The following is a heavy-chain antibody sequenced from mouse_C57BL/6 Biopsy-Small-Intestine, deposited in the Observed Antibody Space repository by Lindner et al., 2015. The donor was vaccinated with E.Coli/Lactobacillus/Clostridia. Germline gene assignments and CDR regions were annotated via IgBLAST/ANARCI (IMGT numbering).Heavy chain of an antibody. CDR2: IYPGDGDT. CDR3: ARLDYSNYWYFDV. J-gene: IGHJ1*01. Sequence: VQLQESGPELVKPGASVKISCKASGYAFSSSWMNWVKQRPGKGLEWIGRIYPGDGDTNYNGKFKGKATLTADKSSSTASMQLNSLTSEDSAVYFCARLDYSNYWYFDVWGAGTTVTVSP. CDR1: GYAFSSSW. V-gene: IGHV1-82*01. D-gene: IGHD2-5*01.